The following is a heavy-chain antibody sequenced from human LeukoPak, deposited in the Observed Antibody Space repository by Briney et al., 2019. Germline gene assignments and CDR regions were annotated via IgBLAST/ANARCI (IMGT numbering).Heavy chain of an antibody. Sequence: PSETLSLTCAVPGYSISSGYYWGWIRQPPGKGLEWIGSIYHSGSTYYNPSLKSRVTISVDTSKNQFSLKLSSVTAADTAVYYCASYDSSTKDTAFDYWGQGTLVTVSS. D-gene: IGHD3-22*01. CDR2: IYHSGST. CDR3: ASYDSSTKDTAFDY. CDR1: GYSISSGYY. J-gene: IGHJ4*02. V-gene: IGHV4-38-2*01.